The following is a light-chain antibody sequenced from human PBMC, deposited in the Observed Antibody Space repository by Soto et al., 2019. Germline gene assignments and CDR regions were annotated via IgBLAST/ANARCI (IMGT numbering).Light chain of an antibody. CDR1: ENLSRN. Sequence: EMLLTQSPATLSVSPGERATLSCRASENLSRNVAWYQQQPGQAPRLLIHGASTRSTGISARFSGSGSGTDSTLTISSLQSEDFAVYFCQQYDKWPHTFGQGTKLEIK. CDR3: QQYDKWPHT. CDR2: GAS. J-gene: IGKJ2*01. V-gene: IGKV3-15*01.